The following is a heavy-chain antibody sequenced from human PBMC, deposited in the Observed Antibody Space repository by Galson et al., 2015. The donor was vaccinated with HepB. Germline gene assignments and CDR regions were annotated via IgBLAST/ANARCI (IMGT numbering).Heavy chain of an antibody. CDR3: ARDRSVASSGWYQGNY. Sequence: QSGAEVKKPGASVKVSCKASGYTFTSYGISWVRQAPGQGLEWMGWISAYNGNTNYAQKLQGRVTMTTDTSTSTAYMELRSLRSDDTAVYYCARDRSVASSGWYQGNYWGQGALVTVSS. V-gene: IGHV1-18*01. CDR2: ISAYNGNT. D-gene: IGHD6-19*01. CDR1: GYTFTSYG. J-gene: IGHJ4*02.